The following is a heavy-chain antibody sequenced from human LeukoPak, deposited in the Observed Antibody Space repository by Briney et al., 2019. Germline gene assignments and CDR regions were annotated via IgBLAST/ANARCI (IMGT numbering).Heavy chain of an antibody. CDR2: IIPIFGKA. J-gene: IGHJ4*02. CDR3: ARDRDYGDHRFFDY. D-gene: IGHD4-17*01. Sequence: SLKLSCKASGGAFSSYAISWVRQAAGQGREWMGRIIPIFGKANDAQKCQDRVTLTTAESTSTAYMELGSLRSEDTAVYYSARDRDYGDHRFFDYWGQGTLVTVSS. V-gene: IGHV1-69*05. CDR1: GGAFSSYA.